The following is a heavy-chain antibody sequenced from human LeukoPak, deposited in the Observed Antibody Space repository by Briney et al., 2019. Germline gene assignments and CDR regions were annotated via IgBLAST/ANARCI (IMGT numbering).Heavy chain of an antibody. Sequence: GGSPRLSCPASGFTFSIYAITWGRHAPEEGLEWVADISGSGNSPNYADSVKGRFTISRDNSNNTLYLEMNTLSPEDTAVYYCAKDQRAVAGTCFDNWGQGTLVTVSS. V-gene: IGHV3-23*01. CDR3: AKDQRAVAGTCFDN. CDR2: ISGSGNSP. CDR1: GFTFSIYA. D-gene: IGHD6-19*01. J-gene: IGHJ4*02.